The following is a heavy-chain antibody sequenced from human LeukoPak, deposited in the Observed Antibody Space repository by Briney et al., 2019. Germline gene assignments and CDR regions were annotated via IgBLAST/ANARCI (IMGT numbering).Heavy chain of an antibody. CDR1: GFTFSDYN. CDR2: IGSSGSSHI. CDR3: ARDNYYDTSGYLAHYYYYIDV. Sequence: GGSLRLSRAASGFTFSDYNLNGVRQAPGKGLEWVSSIGSSGSSHIFYPDSGKGRFTIFRGNAKNSLLMQMNSLRAEDTAVYYCARDNYYDTSGYLAHYYYYIDVWGKGTTVTVSS. D-gene: IGHD3-22*01. J-gene: IGHJ6*03. V-gene: IGHV3-21*01.